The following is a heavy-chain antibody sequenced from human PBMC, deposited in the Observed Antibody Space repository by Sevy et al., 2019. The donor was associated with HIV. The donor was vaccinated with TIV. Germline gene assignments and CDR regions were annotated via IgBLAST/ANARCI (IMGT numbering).Heavy chain of an antibody. CDR2: INSDSGVT. CDR3: ARLTTQPTSDLYGLDV. CDR1: GYIFTDYY. D-gene: IGHD4-17*01. V-gene: IGHV1-2*02. Sequence: ASVKVSCKASGYIFTDYYIHWVRQAPGQGLEWMAWINSDSGVTNYPQRFQGEVTVTRDTSLSTAYLELTNLKSNDTAIYYCARLTTQPTSDLYGLDVWGQGTTVTVSS. J-gene: IGHJ6*02.